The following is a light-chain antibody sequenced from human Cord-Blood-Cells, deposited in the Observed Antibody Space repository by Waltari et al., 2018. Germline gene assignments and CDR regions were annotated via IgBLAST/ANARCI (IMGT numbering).Light chain of an antibody. CDR2: DAS. CDR3: QQYDNLPWT. Sequence: DIQMTQSPSSLSASVGDRVTITCQASQDISNYLNWYQQKPGKAPKLLIYDASNLETGGPSSLRGSGSGTDFTFTISSLQPEDIATYYCQQYDNLPWTFGQGTKVEIK. CDR1: QDISNY. J-gene: IGKJ1*01. V-gene: IGKV1-33*01.